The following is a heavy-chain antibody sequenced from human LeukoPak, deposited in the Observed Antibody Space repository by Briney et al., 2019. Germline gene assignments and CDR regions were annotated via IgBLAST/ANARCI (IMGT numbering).Heavy chain of an antibody. V-gene: IGHV1-18*04. D-gene: IGHD4-23*01. CDR2: ISAYNGNT. Sequence: ASVKVSCKASGYTFTGYYMHWVRQAPGQGLEWMGWISAYNGNTNYAQKLQGRVTMTTDTSTSTAYMELRSLRSDDTAVYYCARVTTVVPYYFDYWGQGTLVTVSS. J-gene: IGHJ4*02. CDR1: GYTFTGYY. CDR3: ARVTTVVPYYFDY.